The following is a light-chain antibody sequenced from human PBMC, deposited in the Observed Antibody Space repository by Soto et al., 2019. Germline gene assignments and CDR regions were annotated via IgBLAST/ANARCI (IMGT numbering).Light chain of an antibody. CDR1: QSVGSN. J-gene: IGKJ5*01. Sequence: EIVRTQSPATLSVSPGERATLSCRASQSVGSNLAWYQQRPGQAPRLLIYGASSRATGIPDRFSGSGSGTDFTLTISRLETEDFAVFYCQQYGTSEIIFGQGTRLEIK. CDR2: GAS. CDR3: QQYGTSEII. V-gene: IGKV3-20*01.